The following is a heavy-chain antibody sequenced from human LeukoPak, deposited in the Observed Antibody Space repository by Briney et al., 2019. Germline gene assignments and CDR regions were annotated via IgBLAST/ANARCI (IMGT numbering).Heavy chain of an antibody. Sequence: SETLSLTCTVSGGSVSNYYWSWVRQPAGKGLEWIGRIYGSGTTRYNPSLQSRVTMSVDVSKNQFSLKLTSMTAADTAVYFCARGMAEAYDYNWFDPWGQGILVTVSS. J-gene: IGHJ5*02. V-gene: IGHV4-4*07. CDR3: ARGMAEAYDYNWFDP. CDR2: IYGSGTT. D-gene: IGHD5-12*01. CDR1: GGSVSNYY.